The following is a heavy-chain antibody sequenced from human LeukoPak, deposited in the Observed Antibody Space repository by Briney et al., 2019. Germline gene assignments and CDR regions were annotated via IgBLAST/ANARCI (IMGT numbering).Heavy chain of an antibody. CDR1: GGSFSGYY. Sequence: SETLSLTCAVYGGSFSGYYWSWIRQPPGKGLEWIGEINHSGSTNYNPSLKSRVTISVDTSKNQFSLKLSSVTAADTAVYYCARGRLSDIGPDYGGNSPFDYWGQGTLVTVSS. D-gene: IGHD4-23*01. J-gene: IGHJ4*02. V-gene: IGHV4-34*01. CDR3: ARGRLSDIGPDYGGNSPFDY. CDR2: INHSGST.